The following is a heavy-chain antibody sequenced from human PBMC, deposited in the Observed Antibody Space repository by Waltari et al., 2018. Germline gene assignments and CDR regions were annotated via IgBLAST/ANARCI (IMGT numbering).Heavy chain of an antibody. J-gene: IGHJ5*02. CDR3: AKDFDTSGYFPLGS. V-gene: IGHV3-23*04. D-gene: IGHD3-22*01. Sequence: VQLVDSGGDLVHPGGSLRLSCAASGFMFSNYAMTWVRQAPGRGLVWVSSGSGNGATTYYAESVRGRFTISRDNSENTLYLQMDRLRADDTAVYYCAKDFDTSGYFPLGSWGQGTLVTVSS. CDR2: GSGNGATT. CDR1: GFMFSNYA.